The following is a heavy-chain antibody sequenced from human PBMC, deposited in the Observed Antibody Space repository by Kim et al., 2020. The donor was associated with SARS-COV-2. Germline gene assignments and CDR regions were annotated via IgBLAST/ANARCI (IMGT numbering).Heavy chain of an antibody. Sequence: GGSLRLSCEASGFTFSVYSMNWVRQAPGKGLEWVSYMTSDTKTIDYADSVRGRFTISRDTAKTTLFLQMSGLSDEDTAVYYCASSTAGRFAYWCQGSLVT. J-gene: IGHJ4*02. V-gene: IGHV3-48*02. CDR3: ASSTAGRFAY. D-gene: IGHD1-26*01. CDR1: GFTFSVYS. CDR2: MTSDTKTI.